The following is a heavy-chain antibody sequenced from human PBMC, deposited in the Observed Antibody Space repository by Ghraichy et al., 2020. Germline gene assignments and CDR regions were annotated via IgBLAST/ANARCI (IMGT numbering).Heavy chain of an antibody. V-gene: IGHV1-2*02. J-gene: IGHJ5*02. CDR3: AREGDCSGGSCYSRWFDP. Sequence: ASVKVSCKASGYTFTGYYMHWVRQAPGQGLEWMGWINPNSGGTNYAQKFQGRVTMTRDTSISTAYMELSRLRSDDTAVYYCAREGDCSGGSCYSRWFDPWGQGTLVTVSS. D-gene: IGHD2-15*01. CDR1: GYTFTGYY. CDR2: INPNSGGT.